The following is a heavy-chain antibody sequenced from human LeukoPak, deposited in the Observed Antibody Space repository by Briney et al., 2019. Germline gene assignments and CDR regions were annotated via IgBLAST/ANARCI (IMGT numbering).Heavy chain of an antibody. CDR3: ARLISGDCCAPHF. Sequence: PSETLSLTCAVSSYSITSGSYWGWIRQPPGKGLDWIGSINQSGVTYYNPSLKSRVTISIDTSKNQFSLKLTSVTAADTAVYYCARLISGDCCAPHFWGQGTLVTVSS. CDR1: SYSITSGSY. J-gene: IGHJ4*02. CDR2: INQSGVT. D-gene: IGHD2-21*02. V-gene: IGHV4-38-2*01.